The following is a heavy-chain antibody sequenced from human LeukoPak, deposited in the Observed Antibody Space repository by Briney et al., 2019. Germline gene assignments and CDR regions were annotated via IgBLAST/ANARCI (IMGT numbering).Heavy chain of an antibody. J-gene: IGHJ6*02. CDR2: ISYDGSNK. V-gene: IGHV3-30*03. CDR3: PRAGFTGGRYYYYGMDV. Sequence: GRSLRLSCAASGFTFSSYGMHWVRQAPGKGLEWVAVISYDGSNKYYADSVKGRFTISRDNSKNTLYLQMNSLRAEDTAVYYCPRAGFTGGRYYYYGMDVWGQGTTVTVSS. CDR1: GFTFSSYG. D-gene: IGHD3-16*01.